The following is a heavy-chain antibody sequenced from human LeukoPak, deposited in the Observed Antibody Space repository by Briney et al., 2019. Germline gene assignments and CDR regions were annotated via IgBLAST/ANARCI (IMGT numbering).Heavy chain of an antibody. J-gene: IGHJ6*03. Sequence: PGGSLRLSCAASGFTFSSYSMNWVRQAPGKGLEWVSYISSSSSTIYYADSVKGRFTISRDNAKNSLYLQMNSLRAEDTAVYYCARDLTIFGGYYMDLWGKGTTVTVSS. D-gene: IGHD3-3*01. CDR3: ARDLTIFGGYYMDL. CDR2: ISSSSSTI. CDR1: GFTFSSYS. V-gene: IGHV3-48*01.